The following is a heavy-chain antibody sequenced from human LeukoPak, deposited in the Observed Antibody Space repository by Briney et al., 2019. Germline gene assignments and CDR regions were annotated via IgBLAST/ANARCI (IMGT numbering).Heavy chain of an antibody. CDR3: AREGWYYGSGSYYNPHYFDY. V-gene: IGHV1-69*06. CDR1: GGTFSSYA. D-gene: IGHD3-10*01. CDR2: IIPIFGTA. Sequence: SVKVSRKASGGTFSSYAISWVRQAPGQGLEWMGGIIPIFGTANYAQKFQGRVTITADTSTSTAYMELSSLRSEDTAVYYCAREGWYYGSGSYYNPHYFDYWGQGTLVTVSS. J-gene: IGHJ4*02.